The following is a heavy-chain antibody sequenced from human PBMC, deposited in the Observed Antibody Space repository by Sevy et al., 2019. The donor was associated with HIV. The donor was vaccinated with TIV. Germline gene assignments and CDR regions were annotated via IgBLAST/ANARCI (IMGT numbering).Heavy chain of an antibody. Sequence: GGSLRLSCAASGFTFSTYAMYWVRQAPGQGLEWLAVISYDGNYKYYTDSVKGRFTISRDSSKNTLYLQMNSLRAEDTAVYYCANDAGYSTDWYPGYWGQGTLVTVSS. D-gene: IGHD6-19*01. V-gene: IGHV3-30*18. CDR3: ANDAGYSTDWYPGY. J-gene: IGHJ4*02. CDR1: GFTFSTYA. CDR2: ISYDGNYK.